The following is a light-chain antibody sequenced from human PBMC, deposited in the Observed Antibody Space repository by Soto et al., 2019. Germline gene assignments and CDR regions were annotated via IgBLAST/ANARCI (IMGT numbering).Light chain of an antibody. CDR2: EVN. CDR3: SSFTSSTTLVV. CDR1: SSDVGGHNY. J-gene: IGLJ2*01. V-gene: IGLV2-14*01. Sequence: QSALTQPASVSGSPGQSITISCTGTSSDVGGHNYVSWYQQHPGKAPKLMIYEVNNRPSGVSDRFSGSKAGNTASLTISGLQAEDEADYYCSSFTSSTTLVVFGGATKLTVL.